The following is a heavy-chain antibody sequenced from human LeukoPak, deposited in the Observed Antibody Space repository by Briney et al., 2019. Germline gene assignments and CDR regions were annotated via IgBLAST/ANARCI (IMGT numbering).Heavy chain of an antibody. CDR2: INPNSGGT. Sequence: ASVKVSCKASGYTFTSYYMHWVRQAPGQGLEWMGWINPNSGGTNYAQKFQGRVTMTRDTSISTAYMELSRLRSDDTAVYYCAREHRSTSPLGYCSSTSCYYYYYYYMDVWGKGTTVTISS. J-gene: IGHJ6*03. D-gene: IGHD2-2*01. V-gene: IGHV1-2*02. CDR1: GYTFTSYY. CDR3: AREHRSTSPLGYCSSTSCYYYYYYYMDV.